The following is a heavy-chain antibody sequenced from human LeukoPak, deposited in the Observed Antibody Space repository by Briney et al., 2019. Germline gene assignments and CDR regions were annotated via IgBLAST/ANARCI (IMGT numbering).Heavy chain of an antibody. CDR3: ARGRSGSYYIYNYWFDS. Sequence: ASVTVSCTASGYTFISYGISWVRQAPGQGLEWMGWISAYNGNTNYAQKLQGRVTMTTDTSTSTAYMELRSLRSDDTAVYYCARGRSGSYYIYNYWFDSWGQGTLVTVSS. CDR2: ISAYNGNT. J-gene: IGHJ5*01. CDR1: GYTFISYG. V-gene: IGHV1-18*01. D-gene: IGHD3-10*01.